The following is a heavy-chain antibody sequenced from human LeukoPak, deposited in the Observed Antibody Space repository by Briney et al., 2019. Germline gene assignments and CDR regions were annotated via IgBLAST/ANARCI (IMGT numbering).Heavy chain of an antibody. Sequence: SETLSRTCTVSGGSISSGSYYWSWIRQPAGKGLEWIGRTYTSGSTNYSPSLKSRVTISVDTSKNQFSLKLSSVTAADTAVYYCARDHGPRVDYWGQGTLVTVSS. D-gene: IGHD4-17*01. CDR2: TYTSGST. V-gene: IGHV4-61*02. CDR1: GGSISSGSYY. J-gene: IGHJ4*02. CDR3: ARDHGPRVDY.